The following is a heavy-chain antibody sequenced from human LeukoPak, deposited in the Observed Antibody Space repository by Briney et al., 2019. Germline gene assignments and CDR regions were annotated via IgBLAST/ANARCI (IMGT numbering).Heavy chain of an antibody. J-gene: IGHJ4*02. CDR3: AKDDSSGYYSYFDY. CDR1: GFTFSSYA. V-gene: IGHV3-23*01. D-gene: IGHD3-22*01. CDR2: ISGSGGST. Sequence: GGSLRLSCAASGFTFSSYAMSWVRQAPGRGLEWVSAISGSGGSTYYADSVKGRFTISRDNSKNTLYLQMNSLRAEATAVYYCAKDDSSGYYSYFDYWGQGTLVTVSS.